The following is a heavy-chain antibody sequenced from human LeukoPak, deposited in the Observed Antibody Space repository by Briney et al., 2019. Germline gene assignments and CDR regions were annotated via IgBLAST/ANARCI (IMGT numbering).Heavy chain of an antibody. CDR3: ARLVEMSTLGQFDY. Sequence: GESLKISCKGSGYGFTTYWIVWVRQMPGKGLEWMGTIYPDDSDTRYSPSFEGQVTISADKSISAAYLQWNVLKASDTAIYYCARLVEMSTLGQFDYWGQGTLVTVSA. CDR1: GYGFTTYW. V-gene: IGHV5-51*01. J-gene: IGHJ4*02. D-gene: IGHD5/OR15-5a*01. CDR2: IYPDDSDT.